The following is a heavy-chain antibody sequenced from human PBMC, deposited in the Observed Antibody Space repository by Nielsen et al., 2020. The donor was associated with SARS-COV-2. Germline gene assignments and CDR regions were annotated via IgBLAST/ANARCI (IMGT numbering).Heavy chain of an antibody. CDR1: GFTFSSYA. CDR2: ISGSGGST. J-gene: IGHJ6*03. CDR3: AKVGCSSTSCYSYYYYMDV. D-gene: IGHD2-2*02. Sequence: GESLKISCAASGFTFSSYAMSWVRQAPGKGLEWVSAISGSGGSTYYADSVKGRFTISRDNSKNTLYLQMNSLRAEDTAVYYCAKVGCSSTSCYSYYYYMDVWGKGTTVTVSS. V-gene: IGHV3-23*01.